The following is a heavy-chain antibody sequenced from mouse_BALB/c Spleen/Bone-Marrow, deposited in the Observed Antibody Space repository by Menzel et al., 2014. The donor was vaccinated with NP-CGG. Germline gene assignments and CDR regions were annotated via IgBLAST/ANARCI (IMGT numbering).Heavy chain of an antibody. D-gene: IGHD1-1*01. CDR3: TRDMGLLRFDY. J-gene: IGHJ2*01. CDR1: GFTFTDYY. V-gene: IGHV7-3*02. Sequence: EVQVVESGGGLVQPGGSLRLSCATSGFTFTDYYMSWVRQPPGKALEWLGFIRNKPNGYTTEYSASVKGRFTISRDNSQSILYLQMNTLRVEDSATYYCTRDMGLLRFDYWGQGPTLTVSS. CDR2: IRNKPNGYTT.